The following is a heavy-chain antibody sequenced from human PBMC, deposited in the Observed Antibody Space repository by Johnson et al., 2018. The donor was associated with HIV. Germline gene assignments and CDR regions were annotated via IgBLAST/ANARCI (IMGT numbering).Heavy chain of an antibody. D-gene: IGHD2-2*01. CDR2: ISYDGSNK. V-gene: IGHV3-30*18. Sequence: QVQLVESGGGLVQPGGSLRLSCAASGFTFSSYWMNWVRQAPGKGLEWVAVISYDGSNKYYADSVKGRFTISRDNSKNTLYLQMNSLRAEDTAVYYCAKGLVPAAVSRRTGAPDAFDIWGQGTMVTVSS. J-gene: IGHJ3*02. CDR1: GFTFSSYW. CDR3: AKGLVPAAVSRRTGAPDAFDI.